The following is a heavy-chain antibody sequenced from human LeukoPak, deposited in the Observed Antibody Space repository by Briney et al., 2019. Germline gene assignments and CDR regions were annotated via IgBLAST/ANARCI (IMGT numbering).Heavy chain of an antibody. J-gene: IGHJ4*02. CDR1: GFTFSNYG. V-gene: IGHV3-21*05. D-gene: IGHD3-22*01. Sequence: PGGSLRLSCAASGFTFSNYGMHWVRQAPGKGLEWVSYISSSSSYTNYADSVKGRFTISRDNAKNSLYLQMNSLRAEDTAVYYCARVNGLTVEADYYDSSGYYYFDYWGQGTLVTVSS. CDR2: ISSSSSYT. CDR3: ARVNGLTVEADYYDSSGYYYFDY.